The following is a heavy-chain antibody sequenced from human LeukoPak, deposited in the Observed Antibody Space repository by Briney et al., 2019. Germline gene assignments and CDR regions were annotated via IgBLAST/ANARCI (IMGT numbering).Heavy chain of an antibody. D-gene: IGHD1-1*01. Sequence: SETLSLTCTVSGGSISSYYWSWLRQPPGKGLEWIGYIYYSGSTNYNPSLKSRVTISVDTSKNQFSLKLSSVTAADTAVYYCARGARYGDYWGQGTLVTVSS. V-gene: IGHV4-59*01. CDR1: GGSISSYY. CDR2: IYYSGST. CDR3: ARGARYGDY. J-gene: IGHJ4*02.